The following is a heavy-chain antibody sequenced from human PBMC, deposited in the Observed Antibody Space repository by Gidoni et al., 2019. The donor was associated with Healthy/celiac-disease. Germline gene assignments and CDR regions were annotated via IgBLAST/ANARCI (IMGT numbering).Heavy chain of an antibody. D-gene: IGHD6-6*01. CDR3: ARVRMGSSWRVGWDNWYFDL. J-gene: IGHJ2*01. V-gene: IGHV3-13*05. CDR2: IGTAGDP. Sequence: EVQLVESGGGLVQPGGSLRLSCAAPGFTLSSYDMHWFRQATGKGLEWVSAIGTAGDPYYPGSVKGRFTISRENAKNSLYLQMNSLRAGDTAVYYCARVRMGSSWRVGWDNWYFDLWGRGTLVTVSS. CDR1: GFTLSSYD.